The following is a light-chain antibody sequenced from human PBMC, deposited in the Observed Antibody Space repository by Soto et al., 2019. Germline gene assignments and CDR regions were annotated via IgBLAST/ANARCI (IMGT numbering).Light chain of an antibody. V-gene: IGKV3-20*01. CDR2: GAS. CDR3: QQYGRSPKT. Sequence: EIVLTQSPGTLSLSPGERATLSCRASQSVSSSYLAWYQQKPGQAPRLLIYGASSRATGIPDRFSGSGSGTDFTLTLSRLEPEDFAVYYCQQYGRSPKTFGPGTKVEIK. J-gene: IGKJ1*01. CDR1: QSVSSSY.